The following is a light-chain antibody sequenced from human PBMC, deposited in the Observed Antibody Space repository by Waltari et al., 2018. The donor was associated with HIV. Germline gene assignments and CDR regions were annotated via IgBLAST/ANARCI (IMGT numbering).Light chain of an antibody. CDR2: GAS. V-gene: IGKV1-39*01. CDR3: QQSYTTRWT. J-gene: IGKJ1*01. CDR1: QGIANF. Sequence: DIQMTQSPSSLSASVGDRVTMTCRASQGIANFLNWYPQKPGKAQKLLIYGASRLQSGVPSRFSGGGSWTDFTLTVNSLQPEDFATYYCQQSYTTRWTFGLGTKVEMK.